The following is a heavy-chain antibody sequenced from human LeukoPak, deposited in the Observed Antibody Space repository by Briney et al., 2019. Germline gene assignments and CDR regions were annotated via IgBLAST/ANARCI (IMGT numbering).Heavy chain of an antibody. J-gene: IGHJ4*02. CDR1: GGTFSSYA. V-gene: IGHV1-3*01. CDR2: INAGNGNT. Sequence: ASVKVSCKASGGTFSSYAMHWVRQAPGQRLEWMGWINAGNGNTKYSQKFQGRVTITRDTSASTAYMELSSLRSEDTAVYYCARGRTYRPPHFDYWGQGTLVTVSS. D-gene: IGHD2-2*01. CDR3: ARGRTYRPPHFDY.